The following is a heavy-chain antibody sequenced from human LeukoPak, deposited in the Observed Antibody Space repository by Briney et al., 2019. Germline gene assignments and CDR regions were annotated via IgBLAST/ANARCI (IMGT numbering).Heavy chain of an antibody. Sequence: GASLKVSCKPSGYTFTGYYMHWVPQAPGQGLEWMGWINPNSGGTNYAQKFQGRVTMTRDTSISTAYMELSRLRSDDTAVYYCARDRAVATIGGVDFWGQGTLVTVSS. V-gene: IGHV1-2*02. D-gene: IGHD5-24*01. J-gene: IGHJ4*02. CDR1: GYTFTGYY. CDR3: ARDRAVATIGGVDF. CDR2: INPNSGGT.